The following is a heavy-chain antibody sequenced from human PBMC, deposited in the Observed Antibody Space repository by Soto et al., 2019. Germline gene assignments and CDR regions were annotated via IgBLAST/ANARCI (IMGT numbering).Heavy chain of an antibody. CDR2: INPSGGST. V-gene: IGHV1-46*03. J-gene: IGHJ2*01. D-gene: IGHD4-17*01. CDR3: ARDRLSVTTSWYFDL. CDR1: GYTFTSYY. Sequence: QVQLVQSGAEVKKPGASVKVSCKASGYTFTSYYMHWVRQAPGQGLEWMGIINPSGGSTSYAQKCQVRVTMTRDTSTSTVYMELSSLRSEDTAVYYCARDRLSVTTSWYFDLWGRGTLVTVSS.